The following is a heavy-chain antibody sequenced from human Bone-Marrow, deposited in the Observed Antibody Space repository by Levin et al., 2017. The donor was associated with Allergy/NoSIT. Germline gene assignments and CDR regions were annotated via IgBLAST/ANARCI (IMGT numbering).Heavy chain of an antibody. J-gene: IGHJ4*02. CDR1: EFTFVSYA. CDR3: ARDSEALSTSIFDS. Sequence: AGGSLRLSCAASEFTFVSYAMHWVRQAPGKGLEWVAVISYDGSVIYYADSVKGRFTISRDNSKSTLYLQMNSLRAEDTAVYYCARDSEALSTSIFDSWGQGTLVTVSS. D-gene: IGHD2-2*01. CDR2: ISYDGSVI. V-gene: IGHV3-30-3*01.